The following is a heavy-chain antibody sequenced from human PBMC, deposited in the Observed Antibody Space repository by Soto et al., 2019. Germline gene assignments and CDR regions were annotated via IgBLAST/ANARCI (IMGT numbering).Heavy chain of an antibody. CDR3: ARDGLGLLWFGESTHYGMDV. Sequence: SETLSLTCTVSGGSISSYYWSWIRQPPGKGLEWIGYIYYSGSTNYNPPLKSRVTISVDTSKNQFSLKLSSVTAADTAVYYCARDGLGLLWFGESTHYGMDVWGQGTTVTSP. D-gene: IGHD3-10*01. CDR1: GGSISSYY. CDR2: IYYSGST. J-gene: IGHJ6*02. V-gene: IGHV4-59*01.